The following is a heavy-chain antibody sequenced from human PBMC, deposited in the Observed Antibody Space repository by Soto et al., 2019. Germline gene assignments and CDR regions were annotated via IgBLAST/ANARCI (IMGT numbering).Heavy chain of an antibody. J-gene: IGHJ4*02. CDR2: IYPSGST. Sequence: QLQLQESGSGLVKPSQTLSLTCAVSGGSMRSGGYSWSRIRQPPGKGLEWIGYIYPSGSTYYNPSLKSRGSISLDTAKNQFSLRLNSVTAADTAVYYCARDGYRDALHSWGRGTLVTVSS. CDR3: ARDGYRDALHS. CDR1: GGSMRSGGYS. V-gene: IGHV4-30-2*01. D-gene: IGHD6-25*01.